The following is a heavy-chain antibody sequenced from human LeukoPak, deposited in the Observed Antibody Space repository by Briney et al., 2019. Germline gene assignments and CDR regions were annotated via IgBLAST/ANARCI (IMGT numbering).Heavy chain of an antibody. J-gene: IGHJ4*02. V-gene: IGHV4-39*01. CDR2: ICYSGNT. CDR1: GGSISSDSYY. Sequence: SETLSLTCTVSGGSISSDSYYWAWIRQPPGKGLEWIASICYSGNTYYNPSLKSRVTISVDTSRNQFSLKLSSVTAADTAVYYCASLAVAGLSEGYWGQGTLVIVSS. CDR3: ASLAVAGLSEGY. D-gene: IGHD6-19*01.